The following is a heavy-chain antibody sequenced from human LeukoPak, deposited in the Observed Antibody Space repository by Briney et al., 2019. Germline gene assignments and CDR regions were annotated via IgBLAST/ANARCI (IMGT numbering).Heavy chain of an antibody. CDR2: IKSKTDGGTT. CDR3: TTRSPVLRYLDWLPAFDY. D-gene: IGHD3-9*01. J-gene: IGHJ4*02. CDR1: GFTFSNAW. Sequence: GGSLRLSCAASGFTFSNAWMSCVRQAPGKGLEWVGRIKSKTDGGTTDYAAPVKGRFTISRDDSKNTLYLQMNSLKTEDTAVYYCTTRSPVLRYLDWLPAFDYWGQGTLVTVSS. V-gene: IGHV3-15*01.